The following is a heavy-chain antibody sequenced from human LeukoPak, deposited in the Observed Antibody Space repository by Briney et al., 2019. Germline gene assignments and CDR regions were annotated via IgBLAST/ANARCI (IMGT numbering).Heavy chain of an antibody. CDR2: ISYDGSNK. CDR1: GFTFSSYA. D-gene: IGHD6-13*01. V-gene: IGHV3-30*09. CDR3: ANRAAVPSS. J-gene: IGHJ4*02. Sequence: GGSLRLSCAASGFTFSSYAMHWVRQAPGKGLEWVAVISYDGSNKYYADSVKGRFAISRDNSKNTLYLQMNSLRAADTAVYYCANRAAVPSSWGQGTLVTVSS.